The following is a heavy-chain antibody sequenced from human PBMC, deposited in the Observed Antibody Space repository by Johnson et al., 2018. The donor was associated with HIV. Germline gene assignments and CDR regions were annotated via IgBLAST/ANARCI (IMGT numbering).Heavy chain of an antibody. V-gene: IGHV3-11*04. CDR1: GFTVSSNY. Sequence: QVQLVESGGGLIQPGGSLRLSCAASGFTVSSNYMSWVRQAPGKGLEWVSYISGSGGTIYNADSVKGRFTTSRDNAKNSLYLQMDSLRAEDTAVYYCARSKDCSVGTCPDGFDIWGQGTMVTVSS. D-gene: IGHD2-15*01. J-gene: IGHJ3*02. CDR2: ISGSGGTI. CDR3: ARSKDCSVGTCPDGFDI.